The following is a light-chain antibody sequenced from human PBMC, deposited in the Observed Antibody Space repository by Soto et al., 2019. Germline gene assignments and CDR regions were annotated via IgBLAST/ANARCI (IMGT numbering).Light chain of an antibody. Sequence: DIQMTQSPSTLSASVGDRVTITCRASQSISSWLAWYQQKPGKAPNLLIYKASSLQSEVPSRFSGSGSGTEFTLTISSLQPDDFATYYCQQYNSYPYTFGQGTKLEI. CDR3: QQYNSYPYT. CDR2: KAS. J-gene: IGKJ2*01. CDR1: QSISSW. V-gene: IGKV1-5*03.